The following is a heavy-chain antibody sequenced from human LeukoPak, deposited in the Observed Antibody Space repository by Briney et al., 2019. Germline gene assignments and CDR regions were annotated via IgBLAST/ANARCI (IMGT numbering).Heavy chain of an antibody. D-gene: IGHD6-13*01. Sequence: KPSETLSLTCAVSGYSISSGYYWGWIRQPPGKGLEWIGSIYHNGSTYYNPSLKSRVTISVDTSKNQFSLKLSSVTAADTAVYYCARLGIAALGWFDPWGQGTLVTVSS. CDR3: ARLGIAALGWFDP. CDR1: GYSISSGYY. CDR2: IYHNGST. V-gene: IGHV4-38-2*01. J-gene: IGHJ5*02.